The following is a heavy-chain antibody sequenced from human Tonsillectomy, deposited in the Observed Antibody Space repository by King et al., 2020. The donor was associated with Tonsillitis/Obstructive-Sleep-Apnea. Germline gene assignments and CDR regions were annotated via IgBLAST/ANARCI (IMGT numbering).Heavy chain of an antibody. J-gene: IGHJ1*01. V-gene: IGHV3-11*05. CDR3: ARDFRGYCSSTSCYMAEYFQH. Sequence: HVQLVESGGGLVKPGGSLRLSCAASGFTFSDYYMSWIRQAPGKGLGWVSYISSSSSYTNYADSVKGRFTISRDNAKNSLYPQMNSLRAEDTAVYYCARDFRGYCSSTSCYMAEYFQHWGQGTLVTVSS. CDR1: GFTFSDYY. CDR2: ISSSSSYT. D-gene: IGHD2-2*02.